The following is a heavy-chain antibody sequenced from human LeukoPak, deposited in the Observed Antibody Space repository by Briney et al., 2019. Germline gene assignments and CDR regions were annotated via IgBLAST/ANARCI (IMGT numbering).Heavy chain of an antibody. J-gene: IGHJ5*01. D-gene: IGHD6-19*01. CDR2: ISYDGSSK. CDR1: GFTFTTYG. CDR3: TRAGYSSGFDS. V-gene: IGHV3-30*03. Sequence: PGGSLRLSCEASGFTFTTYGMHWVRQAPDKGLDWVAAISYDGSSKYHPDSVKGRFTISRDNAKNTLYLQMNSLIAEDTAVYFCTRAGYSSGFDSWGQGTLVTVSS.